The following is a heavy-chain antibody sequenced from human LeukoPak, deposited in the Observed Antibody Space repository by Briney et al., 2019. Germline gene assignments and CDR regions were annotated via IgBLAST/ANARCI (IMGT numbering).Heavy chain of an antibody. CDR2: ISSSSAYI. D-gene: IGHD5-18*01. Sequence: GGSLRLSCVASGFIFSDYSMDWVRQAPGKGLEWVSSISSSSAYIFYSDSVKGRFTISRDNVQSSLYLQMNSLRAEDTAVYYCARVSYGYVYYYYYMDVWGKGTTVTVSS. J-gene: IGHJ6*03. CDR3: ARVSYGYVYYYYYMDV. V-gene: IGHV3-21*06. CDR1: GFIFSDYS.